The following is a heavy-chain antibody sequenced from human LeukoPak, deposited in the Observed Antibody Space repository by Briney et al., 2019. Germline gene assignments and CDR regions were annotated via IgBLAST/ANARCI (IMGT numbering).Heavy chain of an antibody. D-gene: IGHD5-18*01. CDR2: IKQDGSEK. V-gene: IGHV3-7*03. Sequence: GSLRLSCAASGFTFISYWMSWVRQAPGKGLEWVANIKQDGSEKYYVDSVKGRFTISRDNAKNSLYLQMNSLRAEDTAVYYCASPRYSYGYDVAGDWGQGTLVTVSS. CDR1: GFTFISYW. J-gene: IGHJ4*02. CDR3: ASPRYSYGYDVAGD.